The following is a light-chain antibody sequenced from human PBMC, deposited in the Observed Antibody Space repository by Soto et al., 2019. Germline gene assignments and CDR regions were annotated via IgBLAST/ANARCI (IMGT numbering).Light chain of an antibody. J-gene: IGKJ4*01. Sequence: DIQMTQSPSTLSASVGDRVTITCRASQSISYWLAWYQQKPGKAPKLLIYKASSLGGGVPSRFSGSGSGTEFTLTISTLQPDDFANYYCQQYSSYPFTFGGGTQVEIK. V-gene: IGKV1-5*03. CDR2: KAS. CDR1: QSISYW. CDR3: QQYSSYPFT.